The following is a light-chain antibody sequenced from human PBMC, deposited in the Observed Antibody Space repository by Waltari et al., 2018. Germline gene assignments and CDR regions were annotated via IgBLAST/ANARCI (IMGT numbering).Light chain of an antibody. CDR1: KLGQKY. CDR3: QAWDTTFWV. V-gene: IGLV3-1*01. Sequence: YELTQPPSVSVSPGQTATIPCSGDKLGQKYTCWYQQRPGQSPVLIIYQDDKRPSGIPERFSGSSSGNTATLTISGTQAVDEADYYCQAWDTTFWVFGGGTKLTVL. J-gene: IGLJ3*02. CDR2: QDD.